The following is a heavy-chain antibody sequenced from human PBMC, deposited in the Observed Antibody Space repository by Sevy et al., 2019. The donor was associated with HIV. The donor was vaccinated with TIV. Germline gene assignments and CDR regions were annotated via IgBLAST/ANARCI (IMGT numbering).Heavy chain of an antibody. CDR2: IYPGDSDV. Sequence: GESLKISCKGSGYRFTSYWIGWVRQKPGKGLEWMGFIYPGDSDVRYSPSFQGQVTVSADESIGTAYLQWSSLKASDTAMYYCARYSGSYSSYYYFDFWGQGTLVTVSS. CDR3: ARYSGSYSSYYYFDF. D-gene: IGHD1-26*01. J-gene: IGHJ4*02. V-gene: IGHV5-51*01. CDR1: GYRFTSYW.